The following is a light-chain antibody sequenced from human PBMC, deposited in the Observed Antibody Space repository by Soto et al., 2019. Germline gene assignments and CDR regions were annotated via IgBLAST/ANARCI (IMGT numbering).Light chain of an antibody. CDR3: QSYDSSLSGLV. J-gene: IGLJ1*01. CDR2: GNS. Sequence: QLVLTQPPSVSGAPVQRVTISCTGSSSNIGAGYDVHWYQQLPGTAPKLLIYGNSNRPSGVPDRVSGSKSGTSASLAITGLQAEDEADYYCQSYDSSLSGLVFGTGTKLTVL. CDR1: SSNIGAGYD. V-gene: IGLV1-40*01.